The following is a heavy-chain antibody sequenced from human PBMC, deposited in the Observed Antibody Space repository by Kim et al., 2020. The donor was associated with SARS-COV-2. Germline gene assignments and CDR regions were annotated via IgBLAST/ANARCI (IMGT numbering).Heavy chain of an antibody. J-gene: IGHJ3*02. CDR2: ISSSGSTI. CDR1: GFTFSSYE. D-gene: IGHD3-3*01. CDR3: ARDQPHITIFGVVIGHFDI. V-gene: IGHV3-48*03. Sequence: GGSLRLSCAASGFTFSSYEMNWVRQAPGKGLEWVSYISSSGSTIYYADSVKGRFTISRDNAKNSLYLQMNSLRAEDTAVYYCARDQPHITIFGVVIGHFDIRGQGKMVTVSS.